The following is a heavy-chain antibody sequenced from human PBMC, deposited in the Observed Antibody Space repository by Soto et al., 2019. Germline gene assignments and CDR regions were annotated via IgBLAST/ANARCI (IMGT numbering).Heavy chain of an antibody. CDR3: ARDTSLYGDFDF. J-gene: IGHJ4*02. V-gene: IGHV1-69*04. D-gene: IGHD4-17*01. Sequence: SVKVSCKASGDTFSSHTISWVRQAPGQGLEWMGRIIPSLDIANYAQRFQGRVTITADKSTTTAYMELSSLTPEDTAMYYCARDTSLYGDFDFWGQGTQVTVSS. CDR2: IIPSLDIA. CDR1: GDTFSSHT.